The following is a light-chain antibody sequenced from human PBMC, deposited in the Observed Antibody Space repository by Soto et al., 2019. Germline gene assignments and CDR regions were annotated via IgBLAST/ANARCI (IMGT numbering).Light chain of an antibody. CDR3: QQYNSDPLT. Sequence: DVQMTQSPSTLSASVGDRVTITCRASQTLSVWLAWYQQKPGQAPNLLIYDVSTLRSGVPSRFSGGGSGTDFTLTIDNVQPDDFATYYCQQYNSDPLTFGGGTKVDI. CDR2: DVS. J-gene: IGKJ4*01. V-gene: IGKV1-5*01. CDR1: QTLSVW.